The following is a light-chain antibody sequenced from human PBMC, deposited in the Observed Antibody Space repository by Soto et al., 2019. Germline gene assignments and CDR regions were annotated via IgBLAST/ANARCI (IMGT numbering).Light chain of an antibody. Sequence: EIQMTDAPSYLLEPVGGRVTKNKRASQGISNFLAWYQQKPGKAPKLLISAASTLQSGVPSRFSGSRTETEVTRILTRLQPEDSATNYCQQRNSYPRNFGQGTKVDIK. J-gene: IGKJ2*01. CDR3: QQRNSYPRN. CDR2: AAS. CDR1: QGISNF. V-gene: IGKV1-9*01.